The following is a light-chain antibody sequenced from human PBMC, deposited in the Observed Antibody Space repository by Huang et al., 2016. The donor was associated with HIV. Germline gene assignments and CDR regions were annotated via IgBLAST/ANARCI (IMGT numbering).Light chain of an antibody. CDR1: QGITKS. V-gene: IGKV1-NL1*01. J-gene: IGKJ2*01. CDR3: QQYYNTPYT. CDR2: ATS. Sequence: DIQMTQSPSSLSASVGDRVTITCRASQGITKSLVWYQQKPGKAPKLLLCATSRWERGVPSRFRGSGSGTDFTLTISSLQPEDFATYYCQQYYNTPYTFGQGTKLEIK.